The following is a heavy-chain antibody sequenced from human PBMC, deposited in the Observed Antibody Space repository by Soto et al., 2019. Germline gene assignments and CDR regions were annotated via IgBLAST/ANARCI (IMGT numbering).Heavy chain of an antibody. V-gene: IGHV3-15*07. CDR3: TTHAIGV. CDR2: IKSKGGTT. CDR1: GFTFSNAW. Sequence: PGGSLRLSCAASGFTFSNAWMNWVRQAPGKRLEWVGRIKSKGGTTDYAAPVKGRFTISRDDSKNTLYLQMNSLKIEDTALYYCTTHAIGVWGQGTTVTVSS. J-gene: IGHJ6*02.